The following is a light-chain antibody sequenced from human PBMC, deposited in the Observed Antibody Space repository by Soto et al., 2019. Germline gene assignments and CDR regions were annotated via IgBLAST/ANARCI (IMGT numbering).Light chain of an antibody. V-gene: IGKV1-5*03. CDR3: QQYNDYSWT. Sequence: IQMTQSPSTLSASVGDRVAITCRASQSIGIWLAWYQKKPGKAPRFLIYKASTLQTGVPSRFSGSGSGTELTLTISSQQPDDFATYYCQQYNDYSWTFGQGTKVEIK. J-gene: IGKJ1*01. CDR1: QSIGIW. CDR2: KAS.